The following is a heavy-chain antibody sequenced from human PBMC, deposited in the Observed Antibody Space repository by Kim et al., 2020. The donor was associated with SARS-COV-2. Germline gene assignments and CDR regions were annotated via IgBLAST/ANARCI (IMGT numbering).Heavy chain of an antibody. J-gene: IGHJ4*01. D-gene: IGHD3-10*01. Sequence: SVKCRLTTSRDNAKNSLSLQRNSLRAEDTAVYYCARVESGWGFEELYFGYWGQGTLVTVSS. CDR3: ARVESGWGFEELYFGY. V-gene: IGHV3-11*01.